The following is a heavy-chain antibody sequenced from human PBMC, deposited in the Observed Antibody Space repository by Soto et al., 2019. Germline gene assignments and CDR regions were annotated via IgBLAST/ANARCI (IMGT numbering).Heavy chain of an antibody. CDR1: GFTFSSYA. CDR2: ISYDGSNK. Sequence: GGSLRLSCAASGFTFSSYAMHWVRQAPGKGLEWVAVISYDGSNKYYADSVKGRFTISRDNSKNTLYLQMNSLRAEDAAVYYCARDRYGGNSNWFDPWGQGTLVTVSS. D-gene: IGHD2-21*02. V-gene: IGHV3-30-3*01. J-gene: IGHJ5*02. CDR3: ARDRYGGNSNWFDP.